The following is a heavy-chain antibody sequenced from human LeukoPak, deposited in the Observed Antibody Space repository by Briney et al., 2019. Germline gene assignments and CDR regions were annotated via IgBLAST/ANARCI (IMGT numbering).Heavy chain of an antibody. Sequence: ASVKVSCKASGYTFTSYYMHWVRQAPGQGLEWMGIINPSGGSTSYAQKFQGRVTMTRDTSTSTVYMELSSLRSEDTAVYYCARAQAQAYGSGSYYIPVISGSDYWGQGTLVTVSS. J-gene: IGHJ4*02. CDR3: ARAQAQAYGSGSYYIPVISGSDY. CDR2: INPSGGST. V-gene: IGHV1-46*01. CDR1: GYTFTSYY. D-gene: IGHD3-10*01.